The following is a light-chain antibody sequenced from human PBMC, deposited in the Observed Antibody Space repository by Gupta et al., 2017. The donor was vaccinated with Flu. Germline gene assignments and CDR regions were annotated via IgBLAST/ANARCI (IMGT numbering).Light chain of an antibody. V-gene: IGKV4-1*01. CDR2: WAS. CDR3: QQDYTSPVT. J-gene: IGKJ4*01. Sequence: DIVMTQSPDFLAVSLGERATINCKSSQSVLHTNNKNYLTWHQQKPGQPPKLLISWASTRESGVPDRFSGSGSGTDFTLTISSLQAEDVAVYYCQQDYTSPVTFGGGTKVEIK. CDR1: QSVLHTNNKNY.